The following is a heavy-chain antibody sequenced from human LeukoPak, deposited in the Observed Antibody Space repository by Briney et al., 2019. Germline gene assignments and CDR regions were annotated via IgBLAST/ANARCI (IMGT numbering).Heavy chain of an antibody. CDR1: GYTFTSYY. J-gene: IGHJ4*02. CDR2: INPSDGST. CDR3: GRGSSTSAYFDY. D-gene: IGHD2-2*01. Sequence: EASVKVSCKASGYTFTSYYIHWVRQAPRQGLEWMGIINPSDGSTSYTQKFQGRVTMTRDTSTSTVYMELSGLRSEDTAVYHCGRGSSTSAYFDYWGQGTLVTVSS. V-gene: IGHV1-46*01.